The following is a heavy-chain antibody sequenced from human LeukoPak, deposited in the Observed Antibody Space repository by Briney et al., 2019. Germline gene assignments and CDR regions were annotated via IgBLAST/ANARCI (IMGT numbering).Heavy chain of an antibody. D-gene: IGHD5-18*01. J-gene: IGHJ4*02. Sequence: PSETLSLTCSVSNGSISGYFWSWIRQSPGKGLEFIGYMSSTGSSNYSPSLKSRVTISVDTSKNQFSLRLSSVTAADTAVYYCARLGSSAMVTFNYWGQGTLVTVSS. V-gene: IGHV4-59*01. CDR2: MSSTGSS. CDR3: ARLGSSAMVTFNY. CDR1: NGSISGYF.